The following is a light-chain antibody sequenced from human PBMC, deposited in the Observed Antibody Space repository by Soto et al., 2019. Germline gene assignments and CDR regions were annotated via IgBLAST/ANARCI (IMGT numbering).Light chain of an antibody. J-gene: IGKJ3*01. Sequence: DIQMTQSPSSLSASVGDRVTITCQASQDSSNHLNWYQQKPGKAPKLLIYDASNLETGVPSRFSGSESGTDFTFTISSLQPEDIATYYCQQYDNLPFTFGPGTKVDIK. CDR2: DAS. V-gene: IGKV1-33*01. CDR3: QQYDNLPFT. CDR1: QDSSNH.